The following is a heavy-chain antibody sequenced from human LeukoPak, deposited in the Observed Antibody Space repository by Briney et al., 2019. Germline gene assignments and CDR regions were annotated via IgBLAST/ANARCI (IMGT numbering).Heavy chain of an antibody. V-gene: IGHV3-23*01. CDR3: AKSRGRYYYDSSGYFN. CDR2: ISGSGGST. J-gene: IGHJ4*02. Sequence: PGGSLRLSCAASGFTFSSYAMSWVRQAQGKGLEWVSAISGSGGSTYYADSVKGRFTISGDNSKNTLYLQMNSLRAEDTAVYYCAKSRGRYYYDSSGYFNWGQGTLVTVSS. CDR1: GFTFSSYA. D-gene: IGHD3-22*01.